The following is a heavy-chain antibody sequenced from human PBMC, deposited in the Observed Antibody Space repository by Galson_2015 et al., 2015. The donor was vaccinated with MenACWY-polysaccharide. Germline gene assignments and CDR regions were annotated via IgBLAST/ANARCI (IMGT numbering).Heavy chain of an antibody. CDR1: GFALSNFG. V-gene: IGHV3-23*01. CDR2: SSGSGSTT. D-gene: IGHD2-2*01. CDR3: ARQHCLSTTCYRRTFNWFDP. J-gene: IGHJ5*02. Sequence: SLRLSCAASGFALSNFGMSWVRQAPGKGLEWVSSSSGSGSTTYYADFAKGRFTISRDNSKDTLSLQMSSLRVDDTAVYYCARQHCLSTTCYRRTFNWFDPWGQGTLVTVSS.